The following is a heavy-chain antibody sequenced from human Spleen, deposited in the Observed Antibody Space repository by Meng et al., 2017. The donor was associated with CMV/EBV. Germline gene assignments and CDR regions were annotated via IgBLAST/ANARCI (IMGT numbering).Heavy chain of an antibody. CDR1: GFTFDDYA. V-gene: IGHV3-23*01. Sequence: GGSLRLSCAASGFTFDDYAMHWVRQAPGKGLEWVSGINGGGFNTYYADSVKGRFTISRDNSNNLVYLQMNGLRPEDTAVYYCAKGNRQNPFYHGMHVWGQGSTVTVSS. CDR3: AKGNRQNPFYHGMHV. J-gene: IGHJ6*02. D-gene: IGHD1-14*01. CDR2: INGGGFNT.